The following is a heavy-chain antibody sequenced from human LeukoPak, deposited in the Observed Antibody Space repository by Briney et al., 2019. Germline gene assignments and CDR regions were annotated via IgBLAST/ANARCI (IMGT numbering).Heavy chain of an antibody. CDR1: GDTFSRYP. CDR3: ARESPFGETHFDY. J-gene: IGHJ4*02. V-gene: IGHV1-69*05. Sequence: GASVKVSCKASGDTFSRYPISWVRQAPGQGLEWMGKIIPIFGTANYAQKLQGRVTITTDESTSTAYMELSSLRSDDTAVYYCARESPFGETHFDYWGQGTLVTVSS. D-gene: IGHD3-10*01. CDR2: IIPIFGTA.